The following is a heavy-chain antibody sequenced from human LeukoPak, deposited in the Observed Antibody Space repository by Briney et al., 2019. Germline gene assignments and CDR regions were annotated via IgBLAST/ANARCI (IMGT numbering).Heavy chain of an antibody. CDR2: INPNSGGT. Sequence: ASVKVSCKASGYTFTGYYMHWVRQAPGQGLEWMGWINPNSGGTNDAQKFQGRVTITADKSTSTAYMELSSLRSEDTAVYYCAGGDGYNLYYWGQGTLVTVSS. CDR1: GYTFTGYY. J-gene: IGHJ4*02. D-gene: IGHD5-24*01. V-gene: IGHV1-2*02. CDR3: AGGDGYNLYY.